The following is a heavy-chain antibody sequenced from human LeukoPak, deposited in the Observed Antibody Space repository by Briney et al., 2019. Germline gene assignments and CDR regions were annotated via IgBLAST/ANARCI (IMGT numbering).Heavy chain of an antibody. J-gene: IGHJ6*03. Sequence: PGGSLRLSCAASGFTFSTYGMNWVRQAPGKGLEWVAFIPYDGSNRHYVDSVKGRFTISRDNSKNTPDLQMNSLRAEDTAVYYCAKDGDYVVNYYYYMDVWGKGTTVTVSS. D-gene: IGHD4-17*01. CDR1: GFTFSTYG. CDR2: IPYDGSNR. CDR3: AKDGDYVVNYYYYMDV. V-gene: IGHV3-30*02.